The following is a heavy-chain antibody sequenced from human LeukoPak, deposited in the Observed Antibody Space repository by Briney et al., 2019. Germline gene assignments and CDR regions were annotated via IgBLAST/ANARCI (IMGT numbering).Heavy chain of an antibody. CDR3: ARLDDILTGIDY. D-gene: IGHD3-9*01. CDR2: IYYSGST. J-gene: IGHJ4*02. Sequence: PSETLSLTCTVSGGSISSYYWSWIRQPPGKVLEWIGYIYYSGSTNYNPSLKSRVTISVDTSKNQFSLKLSSVTAADTAVYYCARLDDILTGIDYWGQGTLVTVSS. V-gene: IGHV4-59*01. CDR1: GGSISSYY.